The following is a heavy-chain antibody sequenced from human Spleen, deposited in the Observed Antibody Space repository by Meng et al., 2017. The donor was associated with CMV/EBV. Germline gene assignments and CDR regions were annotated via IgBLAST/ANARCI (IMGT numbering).Heavy chain of an antibody. Sequence: GESLKISCAASGFTFSNAWMSWVRQAPGKGLEWVGRIKSKTDGGTTDYAAPVKGRFTISRDNAKNSLYLQMNSLRAEDTAVYYCARVRRWSDYLSYYYYGMDVWGQGTTVTVSS. V-gene: IGHV3-15*01. CDR2: IKSKTDGGTT. CDR3: ARVRRWSDYLSYYYYGMDV. CDR1: GFTFSNAW. D-gene: IGHD3-3*01. J-gene: IGHJ6*02.